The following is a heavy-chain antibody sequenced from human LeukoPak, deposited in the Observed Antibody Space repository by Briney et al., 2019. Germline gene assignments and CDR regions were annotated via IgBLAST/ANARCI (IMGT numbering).Heavy chain of an antibody. D-gene: IGHD3-9*01. Sequence: GGSLRLSCAASGFTFSSYAMSWVRQAPGKGLEWVSAISGSGGSTYYADSVKGRFTIARDNSKNTLCLQMDSRRAEDTAVYECAKDLLQFLDGLGGGWGQGTLVTVSS. V-gene: IGHV3-23*01. CDR1: GFTFSSYA. CDR3: AKDLLQFLDGLGGG. J-gene: IGHJ4*02. CDR2: ISGSGGST.